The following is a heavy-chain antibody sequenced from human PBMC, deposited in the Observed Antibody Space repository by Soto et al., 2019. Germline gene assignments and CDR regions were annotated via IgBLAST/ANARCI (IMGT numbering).Heavy chain of an antibody. J-gene: IGHJ4*01. CDR1: GFTVSDKF. Sequence: PGGSLRLSCAASGFTVSDKFMSWVRQAPGKGLEWVSLIYSGGTTYYADSVKGRFTISRDNSKNTLFLQMNSLRAEDTAVYYCARSMLGAQWLVSGLALDHWGQGTLVTVSS. CDR2: IYSGGTT. CDR3: ARSMLGAQWLVSGLALDH. D-gene: IGHD6-19*01. V-gene: IGHV3-66*01.